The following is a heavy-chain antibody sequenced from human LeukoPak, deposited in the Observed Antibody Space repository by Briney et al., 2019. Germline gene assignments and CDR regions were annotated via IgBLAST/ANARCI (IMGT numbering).Heavy chain of an antibody. CDR3: ARAASSSGRRLDY. CDR1: GYTFTSYY. Sequence: GASVKVSCRASGYTFTSYYMHWVRQAPGQGLQWMGIINPSGGSTNYAQKFQGRVTMTRDTSTSTVYMELSSLRSEDTAVYYCARAASSSGRRLDYWGQGTLVTVSS. D-gene: IGHD3-10*01. J-gene: IGHJ4*02. V-gene: IGHV1-46*01. CDR2: INPSGGST.